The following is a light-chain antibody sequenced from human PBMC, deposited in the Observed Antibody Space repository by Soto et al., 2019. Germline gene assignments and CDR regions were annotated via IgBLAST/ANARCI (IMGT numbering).Light chain of an antibody. CDR2: KAS. CDR1: QSISSW. J-gene: IGKJ1*01. Sequence: DLQLTQSASTLSASFGDRVTITCRASQSISSWLAWYQQRPGKAPKLLIHKASNLESGVPSRFSGSGSGTEFTLTISSLKPDDSATYYCQQYNRYSTFGQGTKVDIK. V-gene: IGKV1-5*03. CDR3: QQYNRYST.